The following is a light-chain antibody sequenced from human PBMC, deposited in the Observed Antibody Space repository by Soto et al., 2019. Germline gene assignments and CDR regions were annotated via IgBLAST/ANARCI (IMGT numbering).Light chain of an antibody. Sequence: EIVLTQSPGTLSLSPGERGTLSCRASQSVSNNFLAWYQQKPGQPPKLLIYWASTRESGVPDRFSGSGSGTDFTLTISSLQAEDVAVYYCQQYYSTPPDTFGQGTKLEIK. CDR3: QQYYSTPPDT. J-gene: IGKJ2*01. V-gene: IGKV4-1*01. CDR2: WAS. CDR1: QSVSNNF.